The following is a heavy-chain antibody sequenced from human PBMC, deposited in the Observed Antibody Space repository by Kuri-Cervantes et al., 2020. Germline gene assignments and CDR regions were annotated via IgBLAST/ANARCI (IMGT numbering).Heavy chain of an antibody. D-gene: IGHD6-13*01. CDR2: INHSGST. V-gene: IGHV4-34*01. J-gene: IGHJ6*02. CDR1: GGSFSGYY. CDR3: AFRGIAAAGMTAASRAYYYYGMDV. Sequence: ETLSLTCAVYGGSFSGYYWSWIRQPPGKGLEWIGEINHSGSTNYNPSLKSRVTISVDTSKNQFSLKLSSVTAADTAVYYCAFRGIAAAGMTAASRAYYYYGMDVWGQGTTVTASS.